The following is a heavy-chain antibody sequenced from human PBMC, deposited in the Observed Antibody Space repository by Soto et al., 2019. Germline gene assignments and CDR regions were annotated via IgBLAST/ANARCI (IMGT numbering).Heavy chain of an antibody. CDR1: GYSFKLYC. Sequence: GGSVKISWQCSGYSFKLYCIGWVRQMPGKGLEWMGIIYPGDSDTRYSPSFQGQVTISADKAISTDYLQWSSLKATDTAMYYCARPATRLSYFDYWGQGTLVTVSS. CDR3: ARPATRLSYFDY. J-gene: IGHJ4*02. V-gene: IGHV5-51*01. CDR2: IYPGDSDT. D-gene: IGHD6-25*01.